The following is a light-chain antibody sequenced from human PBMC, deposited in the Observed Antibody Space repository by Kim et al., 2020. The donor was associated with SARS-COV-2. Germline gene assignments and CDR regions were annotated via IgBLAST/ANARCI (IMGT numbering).Light chain of an antibody. J-gene: IGLJ1*01. V-gene: IGLV2-14*03. CDR3: SSYTSSSTRV. Sequence: GHSITTSCTETSSDVGGYNYVSWYQQHPGKAPNLMIYDVSNRPSGVSNRFSGSKSGNTDSLTISGLQAEDEADYYCSSYTSSSTRVFGTGTKVTVL. CDR2: DVS. CDR1: SSDVGGYNY.